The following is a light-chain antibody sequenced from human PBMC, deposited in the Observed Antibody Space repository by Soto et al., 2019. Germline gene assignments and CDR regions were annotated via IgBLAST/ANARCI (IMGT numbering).Light chain of an antibody. CDR2: ENN. CDR1: SSNIGNNY. CDR3: GTWDSSLSAYV. Sequence: QSVLTKPPSVSAAPRQKVTISCSGSSSNIGNNYVSWYQQLPGTAPKLLIYENNKRPSGIPDRFSGCKSGTSATLGITGLQTGDEADYYCGTWDSSLSAYVFGTGTKVTVL. J-gene: IGLJ1*01. V-gene: IGLV1-51*02.